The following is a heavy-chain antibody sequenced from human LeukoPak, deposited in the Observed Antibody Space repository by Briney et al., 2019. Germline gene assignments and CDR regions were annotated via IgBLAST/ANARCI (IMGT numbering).Heavy chain of an antibody. CDR3: ARQIGYCSGGSCYFDN. CDR1: GFTFSNYA. CDR2: ISGSGGDT. V-gene: IGHV3-23*01. Sequence: GGSLRLSCTASGFTFSNYAMSWVRQAPGTGLQWVAAISGSGGDTYHADSVKGRFTISRDKSKNTVVLQMNSLRVDDMGVYYCARQIGYCSGGSCYFDNWGQGTLVTVSS. D-gene: IGHD2-15*01. J-gene: IGHJ4*02.